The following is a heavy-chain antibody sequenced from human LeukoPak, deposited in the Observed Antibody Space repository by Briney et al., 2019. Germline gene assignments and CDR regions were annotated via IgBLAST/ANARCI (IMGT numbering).Heavy chain of an antibody. J-gene: IGHJ5*02. CDR3: ARAPGIGGSNRP. D-gene: IGHD3-16*01. V-gene: IGHV4-39*01. CDR1: GGSISSSSSYY. CDR2: IYFSGST. Sequence: SETLSLTCTVSGGSISSSSSYYWGWIRPPPGKGLEWIGSIYFSGSTYYNPSLKSRVTISVDTSKDQFSLKLSSMTAADTAVYYCARAPGIGGSNRPWGQGSPLTVSS.